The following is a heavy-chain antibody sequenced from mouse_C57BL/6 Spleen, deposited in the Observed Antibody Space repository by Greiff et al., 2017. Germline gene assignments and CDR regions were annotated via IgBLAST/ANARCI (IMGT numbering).Heavy chain of an antibody. Sequence: EVQLVESGGGLVKPGGSLKLSCAASGFTFSDYGMHWVRQAPEKGLEWVAYISSGSSTIYYADTVKGRFTISRDNAKNTLFLQMTSLRSEDTAMYYCATYYGSSLYAMDYWGQGTSVTVSS. CDR2: ISSGSSTI. D-gene: IGHD1-1*01. CDR3: ATYYGSSLYAMDY. J-gene: IGHJ4*01. V-gene: IGHV5-17*01. CDR1: GFTFSDYG.